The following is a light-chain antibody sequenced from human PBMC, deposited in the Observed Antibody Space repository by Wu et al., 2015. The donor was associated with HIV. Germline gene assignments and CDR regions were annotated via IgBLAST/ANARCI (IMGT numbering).Light chain of an antibody. CDR2: GAS. CDR1: QSVSSSY. CDR3: QQYGSSPQVT. Sequence: EILLTQSPATLSVSPGERATLSCRASQSVSSSYLAWYQQKPGQAPRLLIYGASSRATGIPDRFSGSGSGTDFTLTISRLEPEDFAVYFCQQYGSSPQVTFGGGTKVEIK. V-gene: IGKV3-20*01. J-gene: IGKJ4*01.